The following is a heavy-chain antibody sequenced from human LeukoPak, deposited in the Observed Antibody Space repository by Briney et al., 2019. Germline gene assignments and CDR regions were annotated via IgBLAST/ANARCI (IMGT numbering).Heavy chain of an antibody. J-gene: IGHJ4*02. Sequence: GGSLTLSCAASGFTFSNHLLSWLRQAPGKALEWLANIKQDGSEEYYVHSVKGRFTISRDNAKNSLYLQMNGLRAEDTAVYYCARDRPYYYFDYWGQGTLVTVSS. V-gene: IGHV3-7*04. CDR2: IKQDGSEE. D-gene: IGHD2-21*01. CDR1: GFTFSNHL. CDR3: ARDRPYYYFDY.